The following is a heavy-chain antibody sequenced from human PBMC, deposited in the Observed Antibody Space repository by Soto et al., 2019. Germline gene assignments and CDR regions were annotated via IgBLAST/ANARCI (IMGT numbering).Heavy chain of an antibody. CDR3: AKDIGYCSGGSCYAFDY. CDR2: ISYDGSNK. CDR1: GFTFSSYG. D-gene: IGHD2-15*01. V-gene: IGHV3-30*18. J-gene: IGHJ4*02. Sequence: QVQLVESGGGVVQPGRSLRLSCAASGFTFSSYGMHWVRQAPGKGLEWVAVISYDGSNKYYADYVKGRFTISRDNSKKTLYLQMNSLRAEDTAVYYCAKDIGYCSGGSCYAFDYWGQGTLVTVSS.